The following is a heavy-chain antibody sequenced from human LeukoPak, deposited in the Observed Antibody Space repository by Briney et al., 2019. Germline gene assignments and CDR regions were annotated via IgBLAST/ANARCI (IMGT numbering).Heavy chain of an antibody. CDR3: AKTGGDGYNWPYYFDY. D-gene: IGHD5-24*01. J-gene: IGHJ4*02. Sequence: GGSLRLSCAASGFTFYDYAMHWVRHAPGKGLEWVSGISWNSGSIGYADSVKGRFTISRDNAKNSLYLQMNSLRAEDTALYYCAKTGGDGYNWPYYFDYWGQGTLVTVSS. CDR1: GFTFYDYA. V-gene: IGHV3-9*01. CDR2: ISWNSGSI.